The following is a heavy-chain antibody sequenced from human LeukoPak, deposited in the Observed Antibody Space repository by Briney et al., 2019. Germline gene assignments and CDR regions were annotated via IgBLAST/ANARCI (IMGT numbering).Heavy chain of an antibody. V-gene: IGHV3-21*01. CDR3: AKDFGDGYIDY. CDR1: GFTFSSYS. J-gene: IGHJ4*02. Sequence: GGSLRLSCAASGFTFSSYSMNWVRQAPGKGLEWVSSISISNSYRYYADSVKGRFTISRDNAKNSLYVQMNSLRAEDTAVYYCAKDFGDGYIDYWGQGTLVTVSS. CDR2: ISISNSYR. D-gene: IGHD5-24*01.